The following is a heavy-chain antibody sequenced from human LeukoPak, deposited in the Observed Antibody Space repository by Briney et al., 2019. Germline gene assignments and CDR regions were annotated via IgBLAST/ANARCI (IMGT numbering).Heavy chain of an antibody. J-gene: IGHJ4*02. CDR2: IYHSGST. Sequence: SETPSLTCAVSGYSISSGYYWGWIRQPPGKGLEWIGSIYHSGSTYYNPSLKSRVTISVDTSKNQFSLKLSSVTGADTAVYYCASGSYYFDYWGQGTLVTVSS. D-gene: IGHD1-26*01. CDR3: ASGSYYFDY. CDR1: GYSISSGYY. V-gene: IGHV4-38-2*01.